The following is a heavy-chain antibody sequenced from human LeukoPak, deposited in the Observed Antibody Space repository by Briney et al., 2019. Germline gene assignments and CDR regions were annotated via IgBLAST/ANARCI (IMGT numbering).Heavy chain of an antibody. CDR3: AREWNRGYCSGGSCAYDC. V-gene: IGHV3-30*04. J-gene: IGHJ4*01. D-gene: IGHD2-15*01. Sequence: GGSLRLFCAASGFTFSSNAMRWVRQAPGKGLEWVAVVSNNGRNTYYGASVMGRFTISRDNSKNTLYLQMNSLRAEDTAVYYCAREWNRGYCSGGSCAYDCWGHGTLVTVSS. CDR1: GFTFSSNA. CDR2: VSNNGRNT.